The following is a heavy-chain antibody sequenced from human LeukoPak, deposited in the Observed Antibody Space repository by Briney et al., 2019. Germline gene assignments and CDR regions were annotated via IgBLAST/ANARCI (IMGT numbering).Heavy chain of an antibody. CDR2: ISSSGSTI. CDR3: AELGITMIGGV. V-gene: IGHV3-48*03. D-gene: IGHD3-10*02. J-gene: IGHJ6*04. CDR1: GFTFSSYE. Sequence: GGSLRLSCAASGFTFSSYEMNWVRQAPGKGLEWVSYISSSGSTIYYADSVKGRFTISRDNAKNSLYLQMNSLRAEDTAVYYCAELGITMIGGVWGNGTTITISS.